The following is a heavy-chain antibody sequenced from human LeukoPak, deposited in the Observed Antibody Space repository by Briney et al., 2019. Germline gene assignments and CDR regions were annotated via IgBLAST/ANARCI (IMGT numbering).Heavy chain of an antibody. CDR2: ISAYNGNT. V-gene: IGHV1-18*01. J-gene: IGHJ6*03. Sequence: GASVKVSCKASGYTFTSYGISWVRQAPGQGLEWMGWISAYNGNTNYAQKLQGRVTMTTDTSTSTAYMELRSLRSDDTAVYYCASSGGAQLPAGGAFYYYMDVWGKGTTVTVSS. CDR3: ASSGGAQLPAGGAFYYYMDV. D-gene: IGHD1-7*01. CDR1: GYTFTSYG.